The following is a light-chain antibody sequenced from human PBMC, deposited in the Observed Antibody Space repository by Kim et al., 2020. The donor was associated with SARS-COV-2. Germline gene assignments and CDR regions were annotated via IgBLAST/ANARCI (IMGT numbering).Light chain of an antibody. CDR2: AAS. CDR3: HQSFAIPWT. V-gene: IGKV1-NL1*01. Sequence: SRVDRVIITCRESQDISNSLAWYQQTPGKAPKLLLYAASKLQTGVPSRFSGSGSGADYTLTINRLESEDSGTFYCHQSFAIPWTFGQRTKLEI. J-gene: IGKJ1*01. CDR1: QDISNS.